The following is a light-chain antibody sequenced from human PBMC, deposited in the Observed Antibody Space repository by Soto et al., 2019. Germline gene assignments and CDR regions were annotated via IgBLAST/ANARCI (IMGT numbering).Light chain of an antibody. CDR1: SSDVGGYDY. CDR3: TSYTSSITLGV. Sequence: QSVLTQPASVSGSPGQSITISCTGTSSDVGGYDYVSWYQQHPGKAPKLMIYDVSNRPSGVSNRFSGSKSGNTASLTISGLQDEDEADYYCTSYTSSITLGVFGTGTMVTVL. V-gene: IGLV2-14*01. CDR2: DVS. J-gene: IGLJ1*01.